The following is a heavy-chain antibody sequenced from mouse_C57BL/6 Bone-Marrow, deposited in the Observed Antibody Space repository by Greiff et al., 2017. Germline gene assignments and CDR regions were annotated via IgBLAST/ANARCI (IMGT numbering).Heavy chain of an antibody. J-gene: IGHJ2*01. D-gene: IGHD1-1*01. V-gene: IGHV14-4*01. CDR2: IDPENGDT. CDR1: GFNIKDDY. CDR3: TTDVVTTVVYFDY. Sequence: EVQLQQSGAELVRPGASVKLSCTASGFNIKDDYMHWVKQRPEQGLEWIGWIDPENGDTEYASKFQGKATITADTTSNTAYLQLRSLTSEDTAVYYCTTDVVTTVVYFDYWGQGTTLTVSS.